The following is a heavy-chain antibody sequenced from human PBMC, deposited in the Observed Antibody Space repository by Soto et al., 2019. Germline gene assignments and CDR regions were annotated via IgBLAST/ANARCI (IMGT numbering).Heavy chain of an antibody. V-gene: IGHV1-18*01. CDR1: GYTFTSYG. D-gene: IGHD3-3*01. J-gene: IGHJ6*02. Sequence: GASVKVSCKASGYTFTSYGISWVRQAPGQGLEGMGWISAYNGNTNYAQKLQGRVNMTTDTSTSTAYMELRSLRSDDTAVYYCARDFDLNGGITIFGVGGFPYYYYGMDVWGQGTTVTVSS. CDR2: ISAYNGNT. CDR3: ARDFDLNGGITIFGVGGFPYYYYGMDV.